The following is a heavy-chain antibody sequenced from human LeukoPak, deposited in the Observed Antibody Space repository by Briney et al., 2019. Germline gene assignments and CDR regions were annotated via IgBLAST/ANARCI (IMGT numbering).Heavy chain of an antibody. J-gene: IGHJ4*02. D-gene: IGHD3-16*01. V-gene: IGHV4-59*12. CDR3: ARDAERGHYFDY. CDR1: GGSISSYY. CDR2: ISYSGST. Sequence: SETLSLTCTVSGGSISSYYWSWVRQPPGKGLEWIGYISYSGSTNYNPSLKSRVTMSVDTSKNQFSLKLSSVTAADTAVYYCARDAERGHYFDYWGQGTLVTVSS.